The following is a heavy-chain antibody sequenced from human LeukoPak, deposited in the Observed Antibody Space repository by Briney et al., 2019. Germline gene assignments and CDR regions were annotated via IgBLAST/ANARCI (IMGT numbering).Heavy chain of an antibody. J-gene: IGHJ3*02. CDR3: AREEERLDAFDI. V-gene: IGHV4-61*01. CDR2: IYYSGST. CDR1: GGSISSGSYY. Sequence: SETLSLTCTVSGGSISSGSYYWSWIRQPPGKGLEWIGYIYYSGSTNYNPSLKSRVTISVDTSKNQFSLKLSSVTAADTAVYCCAREEERLDAFDIWGQGTMVTVSS.